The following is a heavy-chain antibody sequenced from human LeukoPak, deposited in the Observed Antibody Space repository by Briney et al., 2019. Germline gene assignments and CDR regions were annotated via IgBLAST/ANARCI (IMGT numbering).Heavy chain of an antibody. D-gene: IGHD6-13*01. Sequence: GGSLRLSCAASGFTFSSYAMSWVRQAPGKGLEWVSAISGSGGSTYYAGSVKGRFTISRDNSKNTLYLQMNSLRAEDTAVYYCARPLAAAGRGAFDYWGQGTLVTVSS. CDR1: GFTFSSYA. CDR2: ISGSGGST. V-gene: IGHV3-23*01. J-gene: IGHJ4*02. CDR3: ARPLAAAGRGAFDY.